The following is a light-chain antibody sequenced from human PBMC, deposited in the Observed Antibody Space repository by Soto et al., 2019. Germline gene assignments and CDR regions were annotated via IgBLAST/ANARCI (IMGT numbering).Light chain of an antibody. J-gene: IGKJ5*01. CDR1: QSLSNSF. CDR3: QQYGTSEII. V-gene: IGKV3-20*01. CDR2: DTS. Sequence: IVLTQYPGTLSLSPGERATLSCRASQSLSNSFIAWYQQKPGQAPRLLIYDTSSRATGIPDRFSGSGSGTDFTLTISRLEPEDFSVFYCQQYGTSEIIFGQGTRLEIK.